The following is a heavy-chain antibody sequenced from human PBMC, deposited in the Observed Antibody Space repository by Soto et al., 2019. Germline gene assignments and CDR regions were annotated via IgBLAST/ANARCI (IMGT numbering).Heavy chain of an antibody. J-gene: IGHJ5*02. V-gene: IGHV4-34*01. D-gene: IGHD2-2*02. CDR3: AREVIDCSSTSCYSVWLDP. Sequence: SETLSLTCTVYGGSFGSYYWSWIRQSPGKGLEWIGDINHSGVTNYNPSLKSRVTISIDTSKYQFSLRLTSMTAADTAVYYCAREVIDCSSTSCYSVWLDPWGQGTLVTVSS. CDR2: INHSGVT. CDR1: GGSFGSYY.